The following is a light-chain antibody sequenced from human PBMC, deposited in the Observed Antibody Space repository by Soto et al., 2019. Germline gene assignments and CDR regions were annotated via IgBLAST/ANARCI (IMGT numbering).Light chain of an antibody. CDR2: DAS. V-gene: IGKV1-5*01. J-gene: IGKJ2*03. CDR3: QQYSVYYS. CDR1: QSISSW. Sequence: DIQMTQSPSTLSASVGDRVTITCRARQSISSWLAWYQQKPGKAPKLLIYDASGLESGVPSRFSGSGSGTEFTLTISSLQPDDFVTYYCQQYSVYYSFGQGTKLEIK.